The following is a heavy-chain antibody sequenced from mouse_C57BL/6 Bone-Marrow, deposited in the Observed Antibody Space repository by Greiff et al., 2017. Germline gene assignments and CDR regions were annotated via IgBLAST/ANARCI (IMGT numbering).Heavy chain of an antibody. CDR3: ARSYYGSSLWFAD. Sequence: EVQGVESGGGLVKPGGSLKFSCEASGFTFSDYGMHWVRQAPEKGMEWVAYIRSGSSTIYYADTVKGRFTIFRDKATNTLFLQMTSLRSEATALYYCARSYYGSSLWFADWGQGTLVTVSA. J-gene: IGHJ3*01. CDR1: GFTFSDYG. CDR2: IRSGSSTI. V-gene: IGHV5-17*01. D-gene: IGHD1-1*01.